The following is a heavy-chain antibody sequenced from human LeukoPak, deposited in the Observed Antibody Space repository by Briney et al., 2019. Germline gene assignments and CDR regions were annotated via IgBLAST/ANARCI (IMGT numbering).Heavy chain of an antibody. Sequence: GGSLRLSCAASGFTFSNYAMSWVRQAPGTGLEWVSGSSGSGGSTYYADSVKGRFIISRDNSKNTLYLQMNSLRAEDTAVYYCAKYYGQGDYYYYYGMDVWG. CDR2: SSGSGGST. CDR1: GFTFSNYA. V-gene: IGHV3-23*01. CDR3: AKYYGQGDYYYYYGMDV. D-gene: IGHD4-17*01. J-gene: IGHJ6*02.